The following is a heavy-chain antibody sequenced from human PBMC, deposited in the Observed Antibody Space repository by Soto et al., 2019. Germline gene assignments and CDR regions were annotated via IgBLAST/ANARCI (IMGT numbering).Heavy chain of an antibody. J-gene: IGHJ6*02. Sequence: EVPLVESGGGVVRPGGSLRLSCAASGFTFDDYGMSWVRQAPGKGLEWVSGINWNGGSTGYADSVKGRFTISRDNAKNSLYLQSKSLRAEDTALDYCTRDSGYSYGYPLAWVLRRYGMDVWGQGTTVTVSS. CDR2: INWNGGST. CDR3: TRDSGYSYGYPLAWVLRRYGMDV. V-gene: IGHV3-20*04. D-gene: IGHD5-18*01. CDR1: GFTFDDYG.